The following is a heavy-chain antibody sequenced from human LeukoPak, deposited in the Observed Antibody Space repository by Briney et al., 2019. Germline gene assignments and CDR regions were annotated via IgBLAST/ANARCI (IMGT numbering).Heavy chain of an antibody. D-gene: IGHD5-12*01. Sequence: ASVKVSCKASGYTFTGYYMHWVRQAPGQGLEWMGWINPNSGGTNYAQKFQGRVTMTRDTPISTAYMELSRLRSDDTAVYYCARKLSGYDAYYFDYWGQGTLVTVSS. J-gene: IGHJ4*02. CDR1: GYTFTGYY. CDR3: ARKLSGYDAYYFDY. CDR2: INPNSGGT. V-gene: IGHV1-2*02.